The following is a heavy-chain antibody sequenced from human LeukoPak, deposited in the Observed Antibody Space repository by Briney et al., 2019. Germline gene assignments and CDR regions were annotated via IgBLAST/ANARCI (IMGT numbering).Heavy chain of an antibody. D-gene: IGHD6-19*01. V-gene: IGHV1-8*01. Sequence: ASVKVSCKASGYTFTSYDINWERQDTGQGLEWMGWMNPNSGNTGYAQKFQGRVTMTRNTSISTAYMELSSLRSEDTAVYYCARGPVAGTRIDPWGQGTLVTVSS. J-gene: IGHJ5*02. CDR3: ARGPVAGTRIDP. CDR2: MNPNSGNT. CDR1: GYTFTSYD.